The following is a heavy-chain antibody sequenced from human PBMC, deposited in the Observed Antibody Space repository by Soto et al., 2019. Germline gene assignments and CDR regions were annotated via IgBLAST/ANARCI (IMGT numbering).Heavy chain of an antibody. V-gene: IGHV4-34*01. CDR3: ARESHDSLTGPPWVWYFDL. J-gene: IGHJ2*01. D-gene: IGHD3-9*01. CDR1: GGSFSGYY. Sequence: QVQLQQWGAGPLRPLETLSLTCGVSGGSFSGYYWAWIRQSPGKGLEWIGEINDRGSINYNPSLKIRVSISVDTSKNHYSLNLRSLTAADTAVYYCARESHDSLTGPPWVWYFDLWGRGTLVTVSS. CDR2: INDRGSI.